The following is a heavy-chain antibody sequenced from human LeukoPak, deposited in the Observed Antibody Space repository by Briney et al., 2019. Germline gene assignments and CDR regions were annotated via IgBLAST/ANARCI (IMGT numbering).Heavy chain of an antibody. J-gene: IGHJ6*02. V-gene: IGHV4-59*08. Sequence: SETLSLTCTVSGGSISSYYWSWIRQPPGKGLEWIGYIYYSGSTNYNPSLKSRVTISVDTSKNQFSLKLSSVTAADTAVYYCARQKNLRYYGMDVWGQGTTVTVPS. CDR1: GGSISSYY. CDR2: IYYSGST. D-gene: IGHD4-17*01. CDR3: ARQKNLRYYGMDV.